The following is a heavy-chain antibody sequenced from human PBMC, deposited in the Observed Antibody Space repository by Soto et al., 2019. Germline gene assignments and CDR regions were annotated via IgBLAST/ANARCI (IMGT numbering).Heavy chain of an antibody. Sequence: TSVEVSCKASGFTFTSSAMQWVRQARGQRLEWIGWIVVGSGNTNYAQKFQERVTITRDMSTSTAYMELSSLRSEDTAVYYCGRSSVDYYYYYGMDVWGQGTTVTVSS. CDR2: IVVGSGNT. CDR3: GRSSVDYYYYYGMDV. CDR1: GFTFTSSA. D-gene: IGHD6-19*01. J-gene: IGHJ6*02. V-gene: IGHV1-58*02.